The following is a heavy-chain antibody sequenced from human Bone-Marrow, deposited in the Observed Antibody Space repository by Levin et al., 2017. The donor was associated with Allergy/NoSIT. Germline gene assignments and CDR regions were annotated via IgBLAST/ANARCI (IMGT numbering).Heavy chain of an antibody. D-gene: IGHD5-12*01. CDR1: GFTFGDYA. CDR2: IRNKVSGGTA. Sequence: GGSLRLSCTASGFTFGDYAMTWVRQAPGKGLEWVGFIRNKVSGGTAGYAASVKDRFTISRDDSKRIVYLQMNSLKSEDTAVYFCTRGGNIVAAVVYFGLDVWGQGTTVTVSS. CDR3: TRGGNIVAAVVYFGLDV. J-gene: IGHJ6*02. V-gene: IGHV3-49*04.